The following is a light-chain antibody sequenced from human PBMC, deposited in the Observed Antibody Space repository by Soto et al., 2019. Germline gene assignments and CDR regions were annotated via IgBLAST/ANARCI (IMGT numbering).Light chain of an antibody. V-gene: IGLV2-14*01. Sequence: QPALTQPASVSGSPGQSITISCTGTSGDIGSYNRVSWYQQHPGKAPKLIIYEVTDRPSGVSNRFSGSKSGNTASLAISGLQAEDEAEYYCSSYTNINTRACVFGTGTKVTLL. CDR2: EVT. J-gene: IGLJ1*01. CDR3: SSYTNINTRACV. CDR1: SGDIGSYNR.